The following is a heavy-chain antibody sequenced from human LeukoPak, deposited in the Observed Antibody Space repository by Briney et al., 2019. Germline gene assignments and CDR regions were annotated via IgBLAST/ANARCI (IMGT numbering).Heavy chain of an antibody. Sequence: GGSLRLSCAASGFTFSSYAMSWVHQAPGKGLEWVSTISGSGGSTYYADSVKGRFTISRDNSKNTLYLQMNSLRAEDTAVYYCAKGGRAAAGKYYYGMDVWGQGTTVTVSS. D-gene: IGHD6-13*01. CDR2: ISGSGGST. V-gene: IGHV3-23*01. CDR1: GFTFSSYA. CDR3: AKGGRAAAGKYYYGMDV. J-gene: IGHJ6*02.